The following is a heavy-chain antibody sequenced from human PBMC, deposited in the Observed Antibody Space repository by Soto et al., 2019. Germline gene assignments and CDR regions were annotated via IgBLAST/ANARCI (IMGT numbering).Heavy chain of an antibody. CDR3: AKDANGLYLGYDYYYGMDV. CDR1: GFTFSSYG. Sequence: PGGSLRLSCAASGFTFSSYGMHWVRQAPGKGLEWVAVISYDGGNKYYADSVKGRFTISRDNSKNTLYLQMNSLRAEDTAVYYCAKDANGLYLGYDYYYGMDVWGQGTTVTVSS. D-gene: IGHD2-8*01. J-gene: IGHJ6*02. CDR2: ISYDGGNK. V-gene: IGHV3-30*18.